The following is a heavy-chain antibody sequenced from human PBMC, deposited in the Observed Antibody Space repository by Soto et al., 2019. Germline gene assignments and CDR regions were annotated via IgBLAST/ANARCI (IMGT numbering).Heavy chain of an antibody. CDR3: ARDLRSAYDVDY. Sequence: LRLSFAASGXAFSSYAMSWVRQAPGKGLEWVSGISASGVSTYYADSVKGRFTISRDNSKNTLYLQMNSLRAEDTAVYYCARDLRSAYDVDYWGQGTLVTVSS. CDR2: ISASGVST. D-gene: IGHD5-12*01. V-gene: IGHV3-23*01. CDR1: GXAFSSYA. J-gene: IGHJ4*02.